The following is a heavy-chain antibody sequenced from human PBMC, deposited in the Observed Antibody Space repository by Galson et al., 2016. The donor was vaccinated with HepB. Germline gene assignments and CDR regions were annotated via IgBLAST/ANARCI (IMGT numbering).Heavy chain of an antibody. Sequence: SLRLPCAVSGFTFRSSRMNWVRQAPGKGLEWVASISIYSSYIYYADSVKGRFTIFRDDAKNSLYLQLHRLRAEDTAVYYCARDMDYYRDSSGNIYDYWGQGTLVTVSS. CDR3: ARDMDYYRDSSGNIYDY. V-gene: IGHV3-21*01. J-gene: IGHJ4*02. D-gene: IGHD3-22*01. CDR2: ISIYSSYI. CDR1: GFTFRSSR.